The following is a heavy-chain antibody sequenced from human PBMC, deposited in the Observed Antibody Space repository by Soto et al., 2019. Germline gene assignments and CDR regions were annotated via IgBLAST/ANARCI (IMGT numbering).Heavy chain of an antibody. CDR3: ARHLMRGWVVPAARMGGWFDP. D-gene: IGHD2-2*01. V-gene: IGHV4-39*01. CDR2: IYYSGST. Sequence: SETLSLTCTVSGGSISSSSYYWGWIRQPPGKGLEWIGSIYYSGSTYYNPSLKSRVTISVDTSKNQFSLKLSSVTAADTAVYYCARHLMRGWVVPAARMGGWFDPWGQGTLVTVSS. CDR1: GGSISSSSYY. J-gene: IGHJ5*02.